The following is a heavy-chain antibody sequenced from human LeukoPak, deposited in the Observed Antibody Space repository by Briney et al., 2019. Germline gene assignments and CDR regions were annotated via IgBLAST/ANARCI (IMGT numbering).Heavy chain of an antibody. Sequence: GASVKVSCKASGYTFTGYYMHWVRQAPGQGLEWMGIINPSGGSTSYAQKFQGRVTMTRDTSTSTVYMELSSLRSEDTAVYYCASPAESEQRDLIYSMDVWGQGTTVTVSS. CDR3: ASPAESEQRDLIYSMDV. J-gene: IGHJ6*02. D-gene: IGHD6-25*01. V-gene: IGHV1-46*01. CDR2: INPSGGST. CDR1: GYTFTGYY.